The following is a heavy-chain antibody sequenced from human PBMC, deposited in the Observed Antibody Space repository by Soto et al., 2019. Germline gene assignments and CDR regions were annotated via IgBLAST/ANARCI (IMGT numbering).Heavy chain of an antibody. Sequence: QVQLVQSGAEVKKPGSSVKVSCKASGGTFSSFTISWVRQAPGQGLEWMGGIIPIYGTANYAQKFQGRVTITAGACTRTAYMELSSLRSEDTAVYYCAKDRRADWESYYYFAMDVWGQGTTVSVSS. CDR2: IIPIYGTA. CDR1: GGTFSSFT. D-gene: IGHD1-26*01. V-gene: IGHV1-69*01. J-gene: IGHJ6*02. CDR3: AKDRRADWESYYYFAMDV.